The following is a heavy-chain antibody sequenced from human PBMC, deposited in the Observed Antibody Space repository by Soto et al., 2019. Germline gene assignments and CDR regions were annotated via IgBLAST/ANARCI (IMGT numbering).Heavy chain of an antibody. V-gene: IGHV3-23*01. CDR2: ISGSGGST. CDR1: GFTFSSYA. Sequence: PGGSLRLSCAASGFTFSSYAMSWVRQAPGKGLEWVSAISGSGGSTYYADSVKGRFTISRDNSKNTVYLQMNSLRGEDAAVYYCAREPYGSRDDYRSQGTLVTVSS. CDR3: AREPYGSRDDY. D-gene: IGHD3-10*01. J-gene: IGHJ4*02.